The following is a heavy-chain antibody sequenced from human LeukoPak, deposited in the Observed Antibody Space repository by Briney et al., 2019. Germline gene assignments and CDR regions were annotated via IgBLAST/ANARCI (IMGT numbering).Heavy chain of an antibody. V-gene: IGHV4-39*01. CDR3: AGQRASAGEWAFDV. D-gene: IGHD3-3*01. Sequence: SETLSLTCIVSGASISRGDYFWVWIRQPPGKGLEWIGSINDGGRTFYKPSLMTRVTVSMDMSENRFSLSLTSVTAADTGLYYCAGQRASAGEWAFDVWGHGTVVAVSS. CDR2: INDGGRT. CDR1: GASISRGDYF. J-gene: IGHJ3*01.